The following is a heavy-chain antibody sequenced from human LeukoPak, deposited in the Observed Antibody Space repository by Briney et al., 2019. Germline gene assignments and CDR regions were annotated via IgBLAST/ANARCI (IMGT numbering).Heavy chain of an antibody. V-gene: IGHV3-23*01. CDR1: GFIFNNFA. Sequence: GGSLRLSCAASGFIFNNFAMTWVGQAPGKGREWFGTINAVDANTYYADSVKGRFTISRDNSKNTLYLQMNSLRAEDTAVYYCAKDKLSPGYQLLGNWFDPWGQGTLVTVSS. J-gene: IGHJ5*02. CDR2: INAVDANT. D-gene: IGHD2-2*01. CDR3: AKDKLSPGYQLLGNWFDP.